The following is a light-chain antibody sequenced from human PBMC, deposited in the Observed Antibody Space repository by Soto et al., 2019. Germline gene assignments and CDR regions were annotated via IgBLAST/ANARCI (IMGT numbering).Light chain of an antibody. CDR1: DIVLYSSNNKNY. CDR2: WAS. CDR3: QLYSLHTWR. Sequence: DIVITQSTASLAVSLCERATMGVKAGDIVLYSSNNKNYLAWYQQKPGQPPRLLIYWASTRESGVPERFSGSGSGADFSLSISSLQAEDVAVYFCQLYSLHTWRFGQGTKVDIK. J-gene: IGKJ1*01. V-gene: IGKV4-1*01.